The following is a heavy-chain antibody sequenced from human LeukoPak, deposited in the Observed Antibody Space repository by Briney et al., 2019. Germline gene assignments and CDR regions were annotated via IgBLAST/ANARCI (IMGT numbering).Heavy chain of an antibody. CDR1: GFTFSSYS. Sequence: GGSLRLSCAASGFTFSSYSMNWVRQAPGKGLEWVSYISSSSSTIYYADSVKGRFTISRDNAKNSLYLQMNSLRAEDTAVYYCAREVGSSSWYYDYWGQGTLVTVSS. CDR3: AREVGSSSWYYDY. V-gene: IGHV3-48*01. J-gene: IGHJ4*02. CDR2: ISSSSSTI. D-gene: IGHD6-13*01.